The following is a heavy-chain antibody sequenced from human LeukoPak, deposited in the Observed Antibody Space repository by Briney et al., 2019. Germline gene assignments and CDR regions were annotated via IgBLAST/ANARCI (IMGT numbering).Heavy chain of an antibody. J-gene: IGHJ5*02. D-gene: IGHD3-10*01. CDR1: GGSLSGHY. CDR2: VSYTGRT. Sequence: SETLSLTCIVSGGSLSGHYWSWIRQPPGKRLEWIGYVSYTGRTKYNPSLQSRVTISIDTSKSQFSLKLTSVTSADTAVYYCARRGSNYYGSGSSQNWFDPWGQGTLVTVSS. V-gene: IGHV4-59*11. CDR3: ARRGSNYYGSGSSQNWFDP.